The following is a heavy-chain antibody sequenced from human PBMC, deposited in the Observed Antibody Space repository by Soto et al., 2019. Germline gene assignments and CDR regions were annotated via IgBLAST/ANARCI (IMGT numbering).Heavy chain of an antibody. Sequence: EVQLLESGGGLVQPGGSLRLSCAASGFTFSNYAMTWVRQAPGKGLEWVSAISGSGGSTYYADSVKGRFTISRDNSKNTLNLQMNSLRAEDTAVYYCAKASVPYGSGSSLDYWGQGTLVTVST. CDR1: GFTFSNYA. V-gene: IGHV3-23*01. CDR3: AKASVPYGSGSSLDY. CDR2: ISGSGGST. J-gene: IGHJ4*02. D-gene: IGHD3-10*01.